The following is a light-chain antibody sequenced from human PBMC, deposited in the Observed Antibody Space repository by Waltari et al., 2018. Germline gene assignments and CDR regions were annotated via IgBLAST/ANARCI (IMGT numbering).Light chain of an antibody. J-gene: IGLJ2*01. V-gene: IGLV2-23*03. CDR1: SSDVGSYNL. CDR3: CSYAGSSTFYVV. CDR2: EGS. Sequence: QSALTQPASVSGSPGQSITISSTGTSSDVGSYNLVSWYQQRPGKAPKLMIYEGSKPPSGVSNRFSGSKSGNTASLTISGLQAEDEADYYCCSYAGSSTFYVVFGGGTKLTVL.